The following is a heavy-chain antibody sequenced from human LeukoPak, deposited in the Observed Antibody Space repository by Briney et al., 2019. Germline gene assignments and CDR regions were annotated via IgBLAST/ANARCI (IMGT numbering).Heavy chain of an antibody. Sequence: SETLSLTCTVSGASVSSGGYYWSWIRQPPGKGLEWIGYIYYSGSTNYNPSLKSRVTISVDTSKNQFSLKVSSVTAADTAVYYCARRSGSGRSFDYWGQGTLVTVSS. D-gene: IGHD3-10*01. J-gene: IGHJ4*02. CDR1: GASVSSGGYY. CDR3: ARRSGSGRSFDY. V-gene: IGHV4-61*08. CDR2: IYYSGST.